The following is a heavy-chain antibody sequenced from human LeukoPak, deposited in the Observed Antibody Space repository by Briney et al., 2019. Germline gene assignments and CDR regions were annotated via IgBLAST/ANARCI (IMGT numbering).Heavy chain of an antibody. D-gene: IGHD1-26*01. Sequence: GGSLRLSCAASGYTFSIYWMNWVRQAPGKGLEWVASIKQDGSETYDMESVQGRFTISRDNDTNFLYLQLSSLRAEDTALYYCTRENSGSLSLEYWGQGTLVTVSS. CDR3: TRENSGSLSLEY. J-gene: IGHJ4*02. CDR1: GYTFSIYW. V-gene: IGHV3-7*01. CDR2: IKQDGSET.